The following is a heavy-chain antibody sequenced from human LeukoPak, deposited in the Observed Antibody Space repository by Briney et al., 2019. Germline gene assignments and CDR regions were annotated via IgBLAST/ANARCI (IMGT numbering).Heavy chain of an antibody. J-gene: IGHJ4*02. CDR3: ASSDLTTYSSGWYDFDS. Sequence: PNSGGTNYAQRFQGRVTMTRDTSTSTAYMELSRLRSDDTAVYFCASSDLTTYSSGWYDFDSWGQGTLVTVSS. V-gene: IGHV1-2*02. CDR2: PNSGGT. D-gene: IGHD6-19*01.